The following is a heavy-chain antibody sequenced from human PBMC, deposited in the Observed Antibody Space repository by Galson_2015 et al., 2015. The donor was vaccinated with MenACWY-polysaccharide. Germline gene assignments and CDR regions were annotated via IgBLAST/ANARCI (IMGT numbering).Heavy chain of an antibody. V-gene: IGHV7-4-1*02. Sequence: SVKVSCKASGYTFTSYAMNWVRQAPGQGLEWMGWINTNTGNPTYAQGFTGRFVFSLDTSVSTAYLQISSLKAEDTAVYYCARPLRYYDILTGYSPNYYGMDVWGQGTTVTVSS. CDR3: ARPLRYYDILTGYSPNYYGMDV. J-gene: IGHJ6*02. CDR2: INTNTGNP. D-gene: IGHD3-9*01. CDR1: GYTFTSYA.